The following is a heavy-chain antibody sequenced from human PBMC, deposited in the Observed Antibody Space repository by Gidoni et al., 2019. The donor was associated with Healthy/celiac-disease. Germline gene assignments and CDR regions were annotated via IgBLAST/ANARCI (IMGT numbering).Heavy chain of an antibody. D-gene: IGHD1-26*01. CDR3: ARDLRTWVY. J-gene: IGHJ4*02. CDR2: ISSSSSYI. CDR1: GFTFSSYS. Sequence: EVQLVESGGGLVKPGGSLRLSCAASGFTFSSYSMNWVRLAPGKGLEWDSSISSSSSYIYYADSVKGRFTISRDNAKNSLYLQMNSLRAEDTAVYYCARDLRTWVYWGQGTLVTVSS. V-gene: IGHV3-21*01.